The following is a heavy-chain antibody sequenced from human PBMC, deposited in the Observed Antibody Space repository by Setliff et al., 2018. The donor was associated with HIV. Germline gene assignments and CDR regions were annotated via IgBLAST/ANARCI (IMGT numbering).Heavy chain of an antibody. V-gene: IGHV4-39*01. J-gene: IGHJ4*02. CDR2: IYYSGST. CDR3: ARLVTVVTLNYMDV. D-gene: IGHD2-21*02. CDR1: GGSIGSSPYY. Sequence: PSETLSLTCTVSGGSIGSSPYYWGWIRQPPGKGLEWIGSIYYSGSTYYNPSLKSRVSISLDTSKNQFSLKLSSVTAADTAVYYCARLVTVVTLNYMDVWGQGTLVTVSS.